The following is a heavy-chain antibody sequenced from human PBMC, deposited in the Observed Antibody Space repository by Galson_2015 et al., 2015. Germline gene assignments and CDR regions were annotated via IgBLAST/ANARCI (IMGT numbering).Heavy chain of an antibody. CDR3: ARVRGPAEYFQH. CDR1: GGTFSSYT. CDR2: INAGNGNT. J-gene: IGHJ1*01. Sequence: SVKVSCKASGGTFSSYTISWVRQAPGQRLEWMGWINAGNGNTKYSQKFQGRVTITRDTSASTAYMELCSLRSEDTAVYYCARVRGPAEYFQHWGQGTLVTVSS. V-gene: IGHV1-3*01.